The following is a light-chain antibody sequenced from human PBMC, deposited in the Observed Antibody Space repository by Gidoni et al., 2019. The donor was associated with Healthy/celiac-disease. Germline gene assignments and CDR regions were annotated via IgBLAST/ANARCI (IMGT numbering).Light chain of an antibody. J-gene: IGKJ4*01. Sequence: DIQMTQSPSSLSASVGDRVTITCLASQDISNYLNWYQQKPGKAPKLLIYDASNLETGVPSRFSGSGSGTDFTFTISSLQPEDIATYYCQQYYNLPLTFGGGTKVEIK. V-gene: IGKV1-33*01. CDR1: QDISNY. CDR3: QQYYNLPLT. CDR2: DAS.